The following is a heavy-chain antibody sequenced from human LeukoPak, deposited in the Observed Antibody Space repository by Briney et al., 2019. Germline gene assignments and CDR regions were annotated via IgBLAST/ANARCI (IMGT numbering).Heavy chain of an antibody. CDR2: IYNDGGT. V-gene: IGHV4-39*01. D-gene: IGHD2-2*01. CDR1: GASVSSRIYY. Sequence: SETLSLTCTVSGASVSSRIYYWGWVRQPPGRGLEWIDVIYNDGGTYDNPSHKSRVTISVDTSKNQFSLKLNSVTVADTAVYYCMRRGTAANGDWFDPWGQGTLVTVSS. CDR3: MRRGTAANGDWFDP. J-gene: IGHJ5*02.